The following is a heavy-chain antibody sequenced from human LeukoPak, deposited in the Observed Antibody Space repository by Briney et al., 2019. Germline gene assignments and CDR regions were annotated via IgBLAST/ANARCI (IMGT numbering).Heavy chain of an antibody. CDR1: GGTFSSYA. CDR3: ARGLQNYGGIEGDAFDI. V-gene: IGHV1-69*05. Sequence: SSVKVSCKSSGGTFSSYAISWVRQAPGQGLEWMGGIIPIFGTANYAQKFQGRVTITTDESTSTAYMELSSLRSEDTAVYYCARGLQNYGGIEGDAFDIWGQGTMVTVSS. D-gene: IGHD3-16*01. CDR2: IIPIFGTA. J-gene: IGHJ3*02.